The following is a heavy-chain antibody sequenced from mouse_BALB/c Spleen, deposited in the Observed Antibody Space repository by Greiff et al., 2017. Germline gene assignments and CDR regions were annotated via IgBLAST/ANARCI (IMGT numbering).Heavy chain of an antibody. D-gene: IGHD3-3*01. Sequence: EVQLVESGGGLVQPGGSRKLSCAASGFTFSSFGMHWVRQAPEKGLEWVAYISSGSSTIYYADTVKGRFTISRDNPKNTLFLQMTSLRSEDTAMYYCARRARDWYFDVWGAGTTVTVSS. V-gene: IGHV5-17*02. CDR1: GFTFSSFG. CDR2: ISSGSSTI. J-gene: IGHJ1*01. CDR3: ARRARDWYFDV.